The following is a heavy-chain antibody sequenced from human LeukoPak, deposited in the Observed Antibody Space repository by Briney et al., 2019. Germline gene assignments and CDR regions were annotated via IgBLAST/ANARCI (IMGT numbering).Heavy chain of an antibody. V-gene: IGHV3-23*01. Sequence: PGGSQRLSCAAAGFTFSSFAMSWVRQAPGKGLEWVSAISSEGNTFYADSVKGRFTISRDNSKNTLYLQMNSLRAEDTAVYYCAAGYYFGDYWGQGTLVTVSS. CDR3: AAGYYFGDY. CDR2: ISSEGNT. J-gene: IGHJ4*02. CDR1: GFTFSSFA. D-gene: IGHD3-22*01.